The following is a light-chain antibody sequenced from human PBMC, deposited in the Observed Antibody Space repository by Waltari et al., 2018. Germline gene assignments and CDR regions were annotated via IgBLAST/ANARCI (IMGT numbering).Light chain of an antibody. CDR2: GKN. CDR1: SPTPDY. V-gene: IGLV3-19*01. CDR3: NSRDTSGFPVV. Sequence: SSELTQDPAVSVALGQTVKITRQGDSPTPDYPSRYQQKPGQAPVLFIYGKNIRPSGIPDRLSGSRSGNTASLTVTGAQAEDEADYYCNSRDTSGFPVVFGGGTKVTVL. J-gene: IGLJ2*01.